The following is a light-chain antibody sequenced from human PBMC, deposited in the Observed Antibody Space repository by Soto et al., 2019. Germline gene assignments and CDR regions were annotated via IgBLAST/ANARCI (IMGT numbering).Light chain of an antibody. CDR2: ASS. V-gene: IGKV1-39*01. J-gene: IGKJ2*01. CDR1: QSISNF. CDR3: QQSYGIPYT. Sequence: DIQMTQSPSSLSASVGDRVTITCRASQSISNFLNWYQQRPGKAPKFLIHASSSLQSGVPSRFSGSGSGTDFTLTISSLQPEDFATYYCQQSYGIPYTFGQGTKLESK.